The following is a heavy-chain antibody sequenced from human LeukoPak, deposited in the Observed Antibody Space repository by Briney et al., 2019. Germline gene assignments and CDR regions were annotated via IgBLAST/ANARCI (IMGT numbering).Heavy chain of an antibody. V-gene: IGHV4-4*07. Sequence: SETLSLTCTVSGGSISSYYWSWIRQPAGKGLEWIGRINTSGTSNDNPSLRSRVTMSVDTSKNQFSLNLSSVTAADTAVYYCAREDGGPRWLDPWGQETLVTVSS. CDR3: AREDGGPRWLDP. D-gene: IGHD6-25*01. J-gene: IGHJ5*02. CDR2: INTSGTS. CDR1: GGSISSYY.